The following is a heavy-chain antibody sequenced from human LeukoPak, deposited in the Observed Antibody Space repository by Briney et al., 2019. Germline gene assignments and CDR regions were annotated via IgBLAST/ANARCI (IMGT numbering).Heavy chain of an antibody. CDR1: VFTFCNAW. CDR3: TLGDSRPY. D-gene: IGHD2-15*01. V-gene: IGHV3-15*01. CDR2: IKSKTDGGTT. J-gene: IGHJ4*02. Sequence: GGSLRLSWAARVFTFCNAWTSWLRQAPGKGLEWVGRIKSKTDGGTTDYAAPVKGRFTISRADSKNTPYLQMNSLKTEDTAVYCCTLGDSRPYWGQGMLVTVSS.